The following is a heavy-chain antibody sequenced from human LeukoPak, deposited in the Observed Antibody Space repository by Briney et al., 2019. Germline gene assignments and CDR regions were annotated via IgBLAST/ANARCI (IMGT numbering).Heavy chain of an antibody. CDR3: ARDSYDYGDYSYSFDY. D-gene: IGHD4-17*01. V-gene: IGHV1-69*13. J-gene: IGHJ4*02. CDR1: GYTFTSYD. CDR2: IIPIFGTA. Sequence: GASVKVSCKASGYTFTSYDINWVRQATGQGLEWMGGIIPIFGTANYAQKFQGRVTITADESTSTAYMELSSLRSEDTAVYYCARDSYDYGDYSYSFDYWGQGTLVTVSS.